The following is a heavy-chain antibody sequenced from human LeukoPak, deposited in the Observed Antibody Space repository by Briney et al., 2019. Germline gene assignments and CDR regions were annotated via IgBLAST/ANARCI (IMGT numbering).Heavy chain of an antibody. D-gene: IGHD4-11*01. Sequence: SETLSLTCTVSGGSISIYYWSWIRRPAGKGLEWIGRIYTSGSTNYNPSLKSRVTMSVDTSKNQFSLKLSSVTAADTAVYYCARGPTTVTRAFDYWGQGTLVTVSS. CDR3: ARGPTTVTRAFDY. V-gene: IGHV4-4*07. CDR1: GGSISIYY. J-gene: IGHJ4*02. CDR2: IYTSGST.